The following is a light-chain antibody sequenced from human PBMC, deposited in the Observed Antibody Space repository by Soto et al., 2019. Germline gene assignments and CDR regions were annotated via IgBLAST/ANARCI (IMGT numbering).Light chain of an antibody. CDR2: AAS. CDR3: QQSYSTPPFT. CDR1: QSISSY. J-gene: IGKJ3*01. V-gene: IGKV1-39*01. Sequence: DIQMNQSPSSLSASVGDRVTITCRASQSISSYLNWYQQKPGKAPKLLIYAASSLQSGVPSRFSGSGSGTDFTLTISSLQPEDVATYYCQQSYSTPPFTFGRGTKVDIK.